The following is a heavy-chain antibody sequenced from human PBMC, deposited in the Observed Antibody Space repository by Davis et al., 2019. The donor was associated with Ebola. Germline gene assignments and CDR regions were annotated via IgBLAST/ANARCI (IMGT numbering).Heavy chain of an antibody. D-gene: IGHD2-2*01. CDR3: AKEEYCSSTSCLYYYYYMDV. Sequence: GGSLRLSCAASGFTFSSYAMSWVRQAPGKGLEWVSAISGSGGSTYYADSVKGRFTISRDNSKNTLYLQMNSLRAEDTAVYYCAKEEYCSSTSCLYYYYYMDVWGKGTTVTVS. CDR1: GFTFSSYA. J-gene: IGHJ6*03. CDR2: ISGSGGST. V-gene: IGHV3-23*01.